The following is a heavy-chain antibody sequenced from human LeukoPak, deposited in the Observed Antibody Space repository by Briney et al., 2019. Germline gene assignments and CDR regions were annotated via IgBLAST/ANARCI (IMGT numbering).Heavy chain of an antibody. CDR2: ISYDGREK. D-gene: IGHD4-17*01. V-gene: IGHV3-30*18. Sequence: PGWSLRLSCAASGFTFSAYGMHWARQAPGKGLEWVAIISYDGREKYYADSVKGRFTISRDSSISTVHLQMNSLGVEDTAVYYCAKSFAVTTHSYYGIDVWGQGTTVTVSS. J-gene: IGHJ6*02. CDR1: GFTFSAYG. CDR3: AKSFAVTTHSYYGIDV.